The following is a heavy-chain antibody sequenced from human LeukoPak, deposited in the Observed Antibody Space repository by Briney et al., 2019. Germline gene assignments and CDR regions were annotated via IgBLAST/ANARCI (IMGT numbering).Heavy chain of an antibody. V-gene: IGHV3-9*03. CDR3: AKGSRYYDSSGSLD. Sequence: GGSLRLSCAASGFTFDDYAMHWVRQAPGKGLEWVSGISWNSGSIGYADSVKGRFTISRGNAKNSLYLQMNSLRAEDMALYYCAKGSRYYDSSGSLDWGQGTLVTVSS. CDR2: ISWNSGSI. D-gene: IGHD3-22*01. CDR1: GFTFDDYA. J-gene: IGHJ4*02.